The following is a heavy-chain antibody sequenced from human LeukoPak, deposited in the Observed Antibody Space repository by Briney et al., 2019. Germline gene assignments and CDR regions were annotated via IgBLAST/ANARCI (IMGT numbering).Heavy chain of an antibody. J-gene: IGHJ4*02. CDR3: ARNGEYDFWSGYPRLDY. V-gene: IGHV1-2*02. CDR1: GYTFTGYY. D-gene: IGHD3-3*01. CDR2: INPNSGGT. Sequence: ASVKVSCKASGYTFTGYYMHWVRQAPGQGLEWMGWINPNSGGTNYAQKFQGRVTKTRDTSISTAYMELSRLRSDDTAVYYCARNGEYDFWSGYPRLDYWGQGTLVTVSS.